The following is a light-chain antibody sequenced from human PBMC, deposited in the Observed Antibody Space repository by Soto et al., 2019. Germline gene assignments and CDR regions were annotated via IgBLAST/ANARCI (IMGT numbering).Light chain of an antibody. J-gene: IGKJ2*01. Sequence: EIVLTQSPGTLSLSPGERATLSCRASRSVSSSYLARYQQKRGQAPRLLIDGASSRATGIPDRFSGSGSGTDFSLTISRMEPEDFAVYYCQPYGSSPYTFGQGTKLEIQ. V-gene: IGKV3-20*01. CDR1: RSVSSSY. CDR2: GAS. CDR3: QPYGSSPYT.